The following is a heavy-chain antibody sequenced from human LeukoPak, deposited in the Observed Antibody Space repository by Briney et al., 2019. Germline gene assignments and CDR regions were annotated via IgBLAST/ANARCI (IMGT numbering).Heavy chain of an antibody. CDR1: GGSISGYY. CDR3: ARGSLRYFDWLPGNYFDY. CDR2: IYYSGST. D-gene: IGHD3-9*01. J-gene: IGHJ4*02. V-gene: IGHV4-59*12. Sequence: PSETLSLTCTVSGGSISGYYWSWIRQPPGKGLEWIGYIYYSGSTSYNSSLKSRVTISVDTSKNQFSLKLSSVTAADTAVYYCARGSLRYFDWLPGNYFDYWGQGTLVTVSS.